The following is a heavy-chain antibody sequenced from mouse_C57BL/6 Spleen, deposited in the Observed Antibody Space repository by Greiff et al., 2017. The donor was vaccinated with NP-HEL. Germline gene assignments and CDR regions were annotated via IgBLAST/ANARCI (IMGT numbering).Heavy chain of an antibody. J-gene: IGHJ2*01. V-gene: IGHV3-6*01. D-gene: IGHD1-1*01. CDR2: ISYDGSN. Sequence: ESGPGLVKPSQSLSLTCSVTGYSITSGYYWNWIRQFPGNKLEWMGYISYDGSNNYNPSLKNRISITRDTSKNQFFLKLNSVTTEDTATYYCARDDTTGSHFDYWGQGTTLTVSS. CDR3: ARDDTTGSHFDY. CDR1: GYSITSGYY.